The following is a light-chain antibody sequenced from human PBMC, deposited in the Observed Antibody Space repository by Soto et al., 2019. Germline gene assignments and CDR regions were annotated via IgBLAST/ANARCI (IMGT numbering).Light chain of an antibody. CDR3: HQYSNSPYT. Sequence: EIVLTQSPGTLSLSPGERATLSCRASQSVSSNYLAWYQQKPGQTPRLLIYGASSRATGIPERFSGSGSGTDFTLTISRLAPEDFAVFYCHQYSNSPYTFGQGTKLEI. J-gene: IGKJ2*01. CDR2: GAS. CDR1: QSVSSNY. V-gene: IGKV3-20*01.